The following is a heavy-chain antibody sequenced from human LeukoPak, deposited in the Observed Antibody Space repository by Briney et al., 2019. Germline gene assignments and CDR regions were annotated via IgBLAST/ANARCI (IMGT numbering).Heavy chain of an antibody. CDR3: ARHCCSGPAKRVFDI. V-gene: IGHV4-39*01. CDR1: GGSIISSDYH. Sequence: PSETLSLTCTVSGGSIISSDYHWGWVRQPPGKGLEWIGTISYSGDTDYNPSLRSRVTISVDTSNNQFSLRLGSVTAADTAVYHCARHCCSGPAKRVFDIWGQGTMVTVSS. CDR2: ISYSGDT. J-gene: IGHJ3*02. D-gene: IGHD2-15*01.